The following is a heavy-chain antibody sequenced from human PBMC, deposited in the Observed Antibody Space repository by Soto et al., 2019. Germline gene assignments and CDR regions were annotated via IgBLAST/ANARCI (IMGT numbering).Heavy chain of an antibody. CDR2: ISAYNGNT. Sequence: ALVKVSCKASGYTFTSYGISWVRQAPGQGLEWMGWISAYNGNTNYAQKLQGRVTMTTDTSTSTAYMELRSLRSDDTAVYYCARQVPYYDILTGYDDYYFDYRGQGTLVTVSS. CDR1: GYTFTSYG. D-gene: IGHD3-9*01. V-gene: IGHV1-18*01. J-gene: IGHJ4*02. CDR3: ARQVPYYDILTGYDDYYFDY.